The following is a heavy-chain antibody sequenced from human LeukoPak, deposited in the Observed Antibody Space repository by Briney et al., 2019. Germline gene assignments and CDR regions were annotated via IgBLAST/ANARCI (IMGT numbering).Heavy chain of an antibody. J-gene: IGHJ5*02. D-gene: IGHD3-22*01. CDR2: MYYSGST. CDR1: GGSISSGDYY. CDR3: ARPYYYDSRIDP. V-gene: IGHV4-30-4*01. Sequence: SQTLSLTCTVSGGSISSGDYYWSWIRQPPGKGLVWIAYMYYSGSTYYNPSLKSRVTMSADTSKNQLSLKLSSVTAADTAVYYCARPYYYDSRIDPWGQGILVTVSS.